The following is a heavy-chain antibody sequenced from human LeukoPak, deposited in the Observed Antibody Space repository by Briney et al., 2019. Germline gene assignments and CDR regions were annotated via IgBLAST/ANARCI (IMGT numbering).Heavy chain of an antibody. CDR3: ARERGRYSSSLSYYYGMDV. Sequence: SETLSLTCTVSGGSISSGGYYWSWIRQHPGKGLEWIGYIYYSGSTYYNPSLKSRVTISVDTSKNQSSLKLSSVTAADTAVYYCARERGRYSSSLSYYYGMDVWGQGTTVTVSS. CDR2: IYYSGST. CDR1: GGSISSGGYY. D-gene: IGHD6-13*01. J-gene: IGHJ6*02. V-gene: IGHV4-31*03.